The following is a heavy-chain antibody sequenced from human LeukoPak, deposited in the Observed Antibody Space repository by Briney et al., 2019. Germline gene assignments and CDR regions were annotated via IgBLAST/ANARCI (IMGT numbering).Heavy chain of an antibody. CDR1: GGTFTSYA. D-gene: IGHD3-22*01. CDR3: ARDMVKASGYYPTLDY. V-gene: IGHV1-69*05. Sequence: SLKISCKASGGTFTSYAISSVRQAPGQGLEWMGGIIPIFCTANYAQKFQGRVTITTDESTSTAYMELSSLRAEDTAVYYCARDMVKASGYYPTLDYWGQGTLVTVSS. CDR2: IIPIFCTA. J-gene: IGHJ4*02.